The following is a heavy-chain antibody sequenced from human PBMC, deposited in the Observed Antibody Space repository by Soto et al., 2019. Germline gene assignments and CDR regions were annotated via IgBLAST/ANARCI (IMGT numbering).Heavy chain of an antibody. J-gene: IGHJ6*02. CDR1: GGSISSGGYY. CDR2: IYYSGST. V-gene: IGHV4-31*03. Sequence: SETLSLTCTVSGGSISSGGYYWSWTRQHPGKGLEWIGYIYYSGSTYYNPSLKSRVTISVDTSKNQFSLKLSSVTAADTAVYYCASDRSDCYYYYGMDVWGQGTTVTVSS. CDR3: ASDRSDCYYYYGMDV.